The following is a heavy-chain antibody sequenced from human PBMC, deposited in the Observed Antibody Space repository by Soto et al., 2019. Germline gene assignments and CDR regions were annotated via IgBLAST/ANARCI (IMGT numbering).Heavy chain of an antibody. Sequence: ASVKVSCKASGYTFTSYYMHWVRQAPGQGLEWMGIINPSGGSTSYAQKFQGRVTMTRDTSTSTVYMELSSLRSEDTAVYYCAREGSLHYFDWSRPWFYPWGQGTLVPVSS. CDR2: INPSGGST. CDR1: GYTFTSYY. CDR3: AREGSLHYFDWSRPWFYP. J-gene: IGHJ5*02. V-gene: IGHV1-46*01. D-gene: IGHD3-9*01.